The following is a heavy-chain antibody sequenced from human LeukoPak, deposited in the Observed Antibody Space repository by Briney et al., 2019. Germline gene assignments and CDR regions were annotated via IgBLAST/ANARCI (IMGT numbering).Heavy chain of an antibody. Sequence: GGSLRLSCAASGFTFIRNGMNWVRQAPGKGLEWVAFIRYDGSNKYYADSVKGRFTISRDNSKNTLYLQMNSLRAEDTAVYYCAREGVDIVATISENWFDPWGQGTLVTVSS. J-gene: IGHJ5*02. CDR3: AREGVDIVATISENWFDP. CDR2: IRYDGSNK. CDR1: GFTFIRNG. V-gene: IGHV3-30*02. D-gene: IGHD5-12*01.